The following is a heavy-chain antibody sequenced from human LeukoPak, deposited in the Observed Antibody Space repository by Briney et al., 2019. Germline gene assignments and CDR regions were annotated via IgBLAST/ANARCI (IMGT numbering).Heavy chain of an antibody. V-gene: IGHV1-18*01. Sequence: ASVKVSCTASGYTFSTYGISWVRQAPGQGLEWMGWISTYNGNTEYAQQFQGRVTMTTDTSTSTAYMELRSLRSDDTAVYYCARDPPHSSGPNSPCFEYWGQGTLVTVSS. J-gene: IGHJ4*02. CDR1: GYTFSTYG. CDR2: ISTYNGNT. D-gene: IGHD6-19*01. CDR3: ARDPPHSSGPNSPCFEY.